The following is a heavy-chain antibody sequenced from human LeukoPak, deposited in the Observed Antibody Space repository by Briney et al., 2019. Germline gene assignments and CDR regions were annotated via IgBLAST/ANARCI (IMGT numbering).Heavy chain of an antibody. J-gene: IGHJ4*02. D-gene: IGHD3-10*01. V-gene: IGHV3-30*18. CDR3: AKALTMVRGIIVDYFDQ. CDR1: GFTFSNYG. Sequence: GRSLRLSCAASGFTFSNYGIHWVRQAPGKGLEWVAVISYDGSNKYYADSVKGRFTLSRDNSKNTLYLQMNSLRAEDTAVYYCAKALTMVRGIIVDYFDQWRQGTLVTVS. CDR2: ISYDGSNK.